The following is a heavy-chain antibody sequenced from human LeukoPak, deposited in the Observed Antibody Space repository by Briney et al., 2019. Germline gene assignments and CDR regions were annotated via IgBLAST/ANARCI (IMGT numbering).Heavy chain of an antibody. Sequence: PGGSLRLSCAASGFTFSSYSMNWVRQAPGKGLEWVSSISSSSSYIYYADSVKGRFTISRDNAKNSLYLQMNSLRAEDTAVYYCARDRGVVGATDFDYWGQGTLVTVSS. D-gene: IGHD1-26*01. CDR3: ARDRGVVGATDFDY. CDR1: GFTFSSYS. CDR2: ISSSSSYI. V-gene: IGHV3-21*01. J-gene: IGHJ4*02.